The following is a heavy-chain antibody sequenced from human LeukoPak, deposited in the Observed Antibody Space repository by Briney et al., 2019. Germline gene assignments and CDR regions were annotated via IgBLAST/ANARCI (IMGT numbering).Heavy chain of an antibody. CDR1: GGSISSSSHY. CDR3: ASWYSSSWQYWFDP. V-gene: IGHV4-39*01. J-gene: IGHJ5*02. CDR2: IHYSGST. Sequence: SETLSLTCTVSGGSISSSSHYWGWIRQPPGKGLEWIGSIHYSGSTYYNPSLKSRGTISVDTSKNQFSLELSSVTAADTAVYYCASWYSSSWQYWFDPWGQGTLVTVSS. D-gene: IGHD6-13*01.